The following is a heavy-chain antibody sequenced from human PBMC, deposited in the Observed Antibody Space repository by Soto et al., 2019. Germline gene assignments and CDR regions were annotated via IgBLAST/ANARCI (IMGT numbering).Heavy chain of an antibody. D-gene: IGHD2-8*01. Sequence: SETLSLTCTVSGDSLRSSYHYWGWIRQLPGKGLEWIVSIYYTGNTYYNPSLKRRISTSVDMTTNEISLRLRAERVADTDVYYCVGVEMYAGEFPHNFDRGGQGALVTVSS. CDR3: VGVEMYAGEFPHNFDR. J-gene: IGHJ4*02. V-gene: IGHV4-39*01. CDR1: GDSLRSSYHY. CDR2: IYYTGNT.